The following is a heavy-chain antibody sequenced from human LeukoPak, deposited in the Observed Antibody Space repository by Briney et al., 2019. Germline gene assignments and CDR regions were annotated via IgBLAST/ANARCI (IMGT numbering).Heavy chain of an antibody. Sequence: PSETLSLTCTVSGGSITSYFWSWIRQPPGKGLEWIGYIYHSGTTNYNPSLKSRVTISADTSKNQFSLKLSSVTAADTAVYYCAQKAPYSPAYSQHWGQGTLVTASS. CDR2: IYHSGTT. V-gene: IGHV4-59*01. D-gene: IGHD2-15*01. CDR1: GGSITSYF. CDR3: AQKAPYSPAYSQH. J-gene: IGHJ1*01.